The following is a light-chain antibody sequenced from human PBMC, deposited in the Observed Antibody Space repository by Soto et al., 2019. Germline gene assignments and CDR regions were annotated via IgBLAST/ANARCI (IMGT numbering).Light chain of an antibody. CDR3: QQYSDSPLT. CDR2: HVS. V-gene: IGKV3-20*01. Sequence: EIVLTQSPGTLSLSPGDRATVSCRASQSLTSKYLAWYQQKPGQAPRVVIYHVSRRAAGIPDRFSGSGSGTDFTLIISRLESEDFAVYYCQQYSDSPLTFGGGTTVEIK. CDR1: QSLTSKY. J-gene: IGKJ4*01.